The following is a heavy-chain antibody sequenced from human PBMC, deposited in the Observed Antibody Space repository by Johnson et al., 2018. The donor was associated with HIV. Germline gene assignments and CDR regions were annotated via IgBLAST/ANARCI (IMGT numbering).Heavy chain of an antibody. CDR2: IKTKSDGATR. J-gene: IGHJ3*02. Sequence: VHLVESGGGLVQPGGSLRLSCEASGFTFSNAWMSWVRQAPGKGLEWFGHIKTKSDGATRDYVAPVKGRFIISRDDSKNMLYLQMNSLKTEDTAVYYCSTGGYGSGSFAFDIWGQGTMVTVSS. V-gene: IGHV3-15*01. CDR3: STGGYGSGSFAFDI. D-gene: IGHD3-10*01. CDR1: GFTFSNAW.